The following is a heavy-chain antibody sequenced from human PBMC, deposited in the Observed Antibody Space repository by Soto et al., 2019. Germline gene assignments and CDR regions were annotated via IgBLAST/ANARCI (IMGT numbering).Heavy chain of an antibody. Sequence: GGSLRLSCAASGFTFSSYAMSWVRQAPGKGLEWVSGISGSGGSTYYADSVKGRFTISRDNSKNSLYLQMNSLRAEDTAVYYCARENYDSSGYQIYYYYGMDVWGQGTTVTVSS. CDR2: ISGSGGST. J-gene: IGHJ6*02. CDR1: GFTFSSYA. D-gene: IGHD3-22*01. V-gene: IGHV3-23*01. CDR3: ARENYDSSGYQIYYYYGMDV.